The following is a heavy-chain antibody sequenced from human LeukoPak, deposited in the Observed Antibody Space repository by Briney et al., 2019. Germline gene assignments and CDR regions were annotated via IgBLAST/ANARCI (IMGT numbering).Heavy chain of an antibody. Sequence: GASVKVSCKASGYTFTGYYMHWVRQAPGQGLEWMGWINPNSGGTNYAQKFQGRVTMTRDTSISTAYMELCRLRSDDTAVYYCARVGYFGVATLDAFDIWGQGTMVTVSS. D-gene: IGHD3-3*01. CDR1: GYTFTGYY. CDR2: INPNSGGT. V-gene: IGHV1-2*02. CDR3: ARVGYFGVATLDAFDI. J-gene: IGHJ3*02.